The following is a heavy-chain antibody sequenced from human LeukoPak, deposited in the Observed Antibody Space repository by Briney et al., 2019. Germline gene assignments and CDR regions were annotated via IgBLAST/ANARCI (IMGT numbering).Heavy chain of an antibody. CDR3: ARNRYSKTYYDSWSGYYTEFDY. J-gene: IGHJ4*02. D-gene: IGHD3-3*01. CDR1: GGTFSSYA. Sequence: SVKVSCTASGGTFSSYAISWVRQAPGQGLEWMGGIIPIFGTANYAQKFQGRVTITAHESTSTAYMELSSLRSEDTAVYYCARNRYSKTYYDSWSGYYTEFDYWGQGTLVTVSS. V-gene: IGHV1-69*13. CDR2: IIPIFGTA.